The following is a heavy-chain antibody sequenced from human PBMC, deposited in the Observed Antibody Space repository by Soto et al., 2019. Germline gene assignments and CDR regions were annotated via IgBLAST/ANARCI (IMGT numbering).Heavy chain of an antibody. J-gene: IGHJ3*02. CDR1: GGSISSSNW. Sequence: SETLSLTCAVSGGSISSSNWWSWVRQPPGKGLEWIGEIYHSGSTNYNPSLKSRVTISVDKSKNQFSLKLSSVTAADTAVYYCGGGREINDFLLVYYPRVFDIGGKGKRVP. CDR2: IYHSGST. D-gene: IGHD3-3*01. V-gene: IGHV4-4*02. CDR3: GGGREINDFLLVYYPRVFDI.